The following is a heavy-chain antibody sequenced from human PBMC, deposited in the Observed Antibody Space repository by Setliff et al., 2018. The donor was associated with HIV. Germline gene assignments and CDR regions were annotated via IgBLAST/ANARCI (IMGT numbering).Heavy chain of an antibody. Sequence: SETLSLTCSVSGDSFSTSSYFWGWVRQSPGGGLEWIGNIFYTGFTHYNPSLKSRVTISIDTPKNHFSLSLASVSDSDTAVYYCARPSTGGGYNYWYFDLWGRGTLVTVSS. CDR1: GDSFSTSSYF. D-gene: IGHD5-12*01. V-gene: IGHV4-39*02. CDR3: ARPSTGGGYNYWYFDL. J-gene: IGHJ2*01. CDR2: IFYTGFT.